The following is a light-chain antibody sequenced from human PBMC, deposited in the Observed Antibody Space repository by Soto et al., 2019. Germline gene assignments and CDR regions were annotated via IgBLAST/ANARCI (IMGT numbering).Light chain of an antibody. J-gene: IGKJ4*01. CDR1: QSISSY. CDR2: AAS. Sequence: VTQSKTAHCASVRDRITNTCQASQSISSYLNWYQQKPGKAPKLLIYAASSLQSGVPSRFSGSRSGSDVTVTIINRSPEQSATFYCPLTPSTLPPFAGGTKVDIK. V-gene: IGKV1-39*01. CDR3: PLTPSTLPP.